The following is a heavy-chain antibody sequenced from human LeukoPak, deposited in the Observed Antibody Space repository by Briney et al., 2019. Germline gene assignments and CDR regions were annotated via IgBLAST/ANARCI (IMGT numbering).Heavy chain of an antibody. V-gene: IGHV1-18*01. CDR3: ARGGRWELPRPYAFDI. J-gene: IGHJ3*02. D-gene: IGHD1-26*01. CDR1: GYTFTRYC. Sequence: ASVKLSCKASGYTFTRYCISWVRQAPRQGREWMGWISTYNGHTNYAQKLQGRVTMTTDTSTSTAYMEMRSLRSDDTAVYYCARGGRWELPRPYAFDIWGQGTMVTVSS. CDR2: ISTYNGHT.